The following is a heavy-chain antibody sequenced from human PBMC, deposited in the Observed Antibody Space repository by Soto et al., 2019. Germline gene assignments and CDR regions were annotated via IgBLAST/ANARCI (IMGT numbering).Heavy chain of an antibody. V-gene: IGHV4-31*03. CDR2: IYYSGTT. J-gene: IGHJ3*02. CDR1: GGSINSGGYY. Sequence: QVQLQESGPGLVKPSQPLSLNCSGSGGSINSGGYYWSLIRQHAGQGLEWIGYIYYSGTTYYNPSLKSRITISIDTSKNQFSLEMSSVTAADTAVYYCARVRGHAFDIRGQGTMVTVSS. D-gene: IGHD3-10*01. CDR3: ARVRGHAFDI.